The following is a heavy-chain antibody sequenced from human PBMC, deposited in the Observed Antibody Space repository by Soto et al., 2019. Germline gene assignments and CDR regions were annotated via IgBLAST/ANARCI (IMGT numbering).Heavy chain of an antibody. V-gene: IGHV3-21*01. D-gene: IGHD6-13*01. CDR1: GFTFSSDS. CDR2: IGSGSNYI. J-gene: IGHJ4*02. CDR3: ARDLTFGYSSSWYYFDY. Sequence: EVQLVESGGGLVKPGGSLRLSCAASGFTFSSDSMNWVRQAPGKGLEWVSSIGSGSNYIYYADSVKGRFTISRDNAKNSLYLQMNSLRAEDTAVYYCARDLTFGYSSSWYYFDYWGQGTLVTVSS.